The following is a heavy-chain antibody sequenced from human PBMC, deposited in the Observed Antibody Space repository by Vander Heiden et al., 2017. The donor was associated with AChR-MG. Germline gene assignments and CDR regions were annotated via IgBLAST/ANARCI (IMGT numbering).Heavy chain of an antibody. J-gene: IGHJ4*02. V-gene: IGHV4-39*01. CDR2: IYYSGST. CDR1: GGSISSSSYY. D-gene: IGHD6-13*01. Sequence: QLQLQESGPGLVKPSETLSLTCTVSGGSISSSSYYWGWIRQPPGKGLEWIGSIYYSGSTYYNPSLKSRVTISVDTSKNQFSLKLSSVTAADTAVYYCARPVTSAAGITKDYWGQGTLVTVSS. CDR3: ARPVTSAAGITKDY.